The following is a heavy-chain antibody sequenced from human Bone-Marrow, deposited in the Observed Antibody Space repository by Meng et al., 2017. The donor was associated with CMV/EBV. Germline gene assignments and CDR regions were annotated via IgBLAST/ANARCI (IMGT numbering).Heavy chain of an antibody. Sequence: GGSLRLSCAASGFTFSSYWMSWVRQAPGQGLEWMGGIIPIFGTANYAQKFQGRVTITTDESTSTAYMELSSLRSEDTAVYYCAREYQPPSPPTFDPWGQGTLVTVSS. V-gene: IGHV1-69*05. CDR1: GFTFSSYW. CDR3: AREYQPPSPPTFDP. CDR2: IIPIFGTA. D-gene: IGHD2-2*01. J-gene: IGHJ5*02.